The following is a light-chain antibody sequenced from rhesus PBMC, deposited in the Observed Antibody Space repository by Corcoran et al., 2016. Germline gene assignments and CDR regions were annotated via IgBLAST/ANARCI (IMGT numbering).Light chain of an antibody. V-gene: IGKV1S14*01. Sequence: DIQMTKSPSSLSASVGDTVTITCRASQGISNYLAWYQQKPGKAPNPLIYYAANLESGFPSGFSGSGSGTDFTPTISSLQPEDFAIYYCQQQNSYPRTFGQGTKVEIK. CDR2: YAA. CDR1: QGISNY. CDR3: QQQNSYPRT. J-gene: IGKJ1*01.